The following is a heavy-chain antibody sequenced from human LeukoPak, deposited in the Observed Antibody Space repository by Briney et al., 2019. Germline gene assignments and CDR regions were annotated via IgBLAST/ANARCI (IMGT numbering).Heavy chain of an antibody. CDR1: GYTFTSYG. Sequence: ASVKLSCKASGYTFTSYGISWVRQAPGQGLEWMGWISAYNGNTNYAQKLQGRVTMTTDTSTSTAYMELRSLRSDDTAVYYCARDYDYVWGSPGSAFDIWGQGTMVTVSS. V-gene: IGHV1-18*01. CDR2: ISAYNGNT. D-gene: IGHD3-16*01. CDR3: ARDYDYVWGSPGSAFDI. J-gene: IGHJ3*02.